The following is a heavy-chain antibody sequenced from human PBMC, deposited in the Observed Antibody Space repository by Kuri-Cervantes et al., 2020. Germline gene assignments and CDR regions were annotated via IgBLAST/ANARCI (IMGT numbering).Heavy chain of an antibody. Sequence: ESLKISCTVSGGSISSSSYYWGWIRQPPGKGLEWIGSIYYGGSTYYNPSLKSRVTISVDTSKNQFSLKLSSVTAADTAVYYCARSGGIQLWSSGLDYWGQGTLVTVSS. CDR3: ARSGGIQLWSSGLDY. CDR2: IYYGGST. V-gene: IGHV4-39*01. D-gene: IGHD5-18*01. CDR1: GGSISSSSYY. J-gene: IGHJ4*02.